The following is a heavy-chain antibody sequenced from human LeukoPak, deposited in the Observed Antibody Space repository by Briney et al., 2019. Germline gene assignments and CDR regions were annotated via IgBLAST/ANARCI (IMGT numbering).Heavy chain of an antibody. V-gene: IGHV1-18*01. Sequence: GASVKVSCKASGYTFTSYGISWVRQAPGQGLEWMGWISAYNGNTNYAQKLQGRVTMTTDTSTSTAYIELRSLRSDDTAVYYCARAYCSSTSCYRIPVYYYYYMDVWGKGTTVTVSS. CDR2: ISAYNGNT. D-gene: IGHD2-2*01. CDR1: GYTFTSYG. J-gene: IGHJ6*03. CDR3: ARAYCSSTSCYRIPVYYYYYMDV.